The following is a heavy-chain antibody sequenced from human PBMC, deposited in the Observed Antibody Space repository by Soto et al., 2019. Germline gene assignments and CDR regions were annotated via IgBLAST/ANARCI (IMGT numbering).Heavy chain of an antibody. D-gene: IGHD2-15*01. Sequence: SETLSLTCTVSGGSIYRSGYYWGWIRQPPGRGLEWIGNIDYNGVTYSNPSLKSRVTISRDTSKNQFSLKLTSVTAADTALYYCGKVLVGATGHTDSDSWGPGTMVTVYS. CDR2: IDYNGVT. J-gene: IGHJ4*02. V-gene: IGHV4-39*01. CDR1: GGSIYRSGYY. CDR3: GKVLVGATGHTDSDS.